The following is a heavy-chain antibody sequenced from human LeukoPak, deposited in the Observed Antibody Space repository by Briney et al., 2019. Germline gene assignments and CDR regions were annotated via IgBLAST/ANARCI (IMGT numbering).Heavy chain of an antibody. CDR1: GYTFTSYY. V-gene: IGHV1-46*01. Sequence: ASVKVSCKASGYTFTSYYMHWVRQAPGQGLEGMGIINPSGGSTNYAQKFQGRVTMTRDTSTSTVYLELSSMRPEDTAVYYCARGRLLWFGELFHNWFDPWGQGTLVTVSS. CDR3: ARGRLLWFGELFHNWFDP. J-gene: IGHJ5*02. CDR2: INPSGGST. D-gene: IGHD3-10*01.